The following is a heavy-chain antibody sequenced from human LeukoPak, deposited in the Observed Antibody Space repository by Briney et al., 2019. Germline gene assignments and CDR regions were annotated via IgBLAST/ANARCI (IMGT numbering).Heavy chain of an antibody. CDR1: GFTFSSHG. D-gene: IGHD6-19*01. Sequence: GGSLRLSCAASGFTFSSHGMHWVRQAPGKGLEWVAVISYDGSNKYYTDSVKGRFTISRDNSKNTLYLQMNSLRAEDTAVYYCAKGLNVAVAGLRLDHWGQGSLVTVSS. V-gene: IGHV3-30*18. CDR3: AKGLNVAVAGLRLDH. CDR2: ISYDGSNK. J-gene: IGHJ4*02.